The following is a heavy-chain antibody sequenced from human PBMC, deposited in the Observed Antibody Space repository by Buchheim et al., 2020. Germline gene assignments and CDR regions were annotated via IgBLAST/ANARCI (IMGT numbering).Heavy chain of an antibody. CDR3: ARDAYYFDS. J-gene: IGHJ4*02. CDR2: IAYSGTT. D-gene: IGHD3-16*01. CDR1: GGSISGGGDY. V-gene: IGHV4-31*03. Sequence: QVQLQESGPGLVKPSQTLSLTCTVSGGSISGGGDYWTWIRQHPGKGLEWIGYIAYSGTTYYHPSLKGRVILSVATSTKQFSLKLTSVTAADTAVYYCARDAYYFDSWGKGTL.